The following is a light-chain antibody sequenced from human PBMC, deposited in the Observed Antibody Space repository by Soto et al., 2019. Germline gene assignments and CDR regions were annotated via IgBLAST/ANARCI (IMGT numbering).Light chain of an antibody. CDR2: GAS. CDR1: QGINRN. Sequence: IVMTQSPATLPVSPGESVTFSCRASQGINRNLAWYQQKPGQAPRLLISGASTGATGIPARFSGSGSGTEFTLTINSLQSEDSAVYYCQQYYTWPVTFGGGTKVDIK. V-gene: IGKV3-15*01. J-gene: IGKJ4*01. CDR3: QQYYTWPVT.